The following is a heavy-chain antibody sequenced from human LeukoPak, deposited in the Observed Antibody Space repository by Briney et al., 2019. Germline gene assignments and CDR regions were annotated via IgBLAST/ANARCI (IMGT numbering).Heavy chain of an antibody. CDR2: IIRGLGIS. CDR3: ASARQRHCTNGVCPSLTDS. V-gene: IGHV1-69*04. Sequence: SVKVSCKASGGTFSSCAINWVRQAPGQGLEWMGRIIRGLGISNYAQKFQGRVTITADKSTSTTYMELSSLRSEDTAVYYCASARQRHCTNGVCPSLTDSWGQGTLVTVSS. D-gene: IGHD2-8*01. J-gene: IGHJ4*02. CDR1: GGTFSSCA.